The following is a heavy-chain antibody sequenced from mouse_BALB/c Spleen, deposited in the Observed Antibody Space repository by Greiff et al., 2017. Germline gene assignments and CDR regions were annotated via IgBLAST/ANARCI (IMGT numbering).Heavy chain of an antibody. J-gene: IGHJ3*01. D-gene: IGHD2-1*01. Sequence: QVQLQQPGAELVKPGASVKLSCKASGYTFTSYYMYWVKQRPGQGLEWIGGINPSNGGTNFNEKFKSKATLTVDKSSSTAYMQLSSLTSEDSAVYYCTRERGGNYVFAYWGQGTLVTVSA. V-gene: IGHV1S81*02. CDR3: TRERGGNYVFAY. CDR1: GYTFTSYY. CDR2: INPSNGGT.